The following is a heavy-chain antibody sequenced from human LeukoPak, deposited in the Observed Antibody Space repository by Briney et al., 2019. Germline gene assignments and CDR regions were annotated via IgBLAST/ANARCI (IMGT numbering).Heavy chain of an antibody. Sequence: PGGSPRLSCAASGFTFNSYAMGWVRQAPGKGLEWVSVISGSSAGIKYADSVKGRFTISRDNSEDTLYLQMNSLSAEDTAVYYCVKVAVQTQVVPAAIFFDYWGQGTLVTVSS. CDR3: VKVAVQTQVVPAAIFFDY. D-gene: IGHD2-2*01. CDR2: ISGSSAGI. CDR1: GFTFNSYA. J-gene: IGHJ4*02. V-gene: IGHV3-23*01.